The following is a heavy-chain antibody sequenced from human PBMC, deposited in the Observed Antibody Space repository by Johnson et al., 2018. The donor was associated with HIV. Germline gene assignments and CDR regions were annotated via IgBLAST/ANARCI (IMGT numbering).Heavy chain of an antibody. CDR1: GFTFSSYG. V-gene: IGHV3-30*03. J-gene: IGHJ3*02. CDR3: ARLSDCGLVTMGAFDI. CDR2: ISYDGSNK. D-gene: IGHD4-23*01. Sequence: QVQLVESGGGVVQPGRSLRLSCAASGFTFSSYGMHWVRQAPGKGLEWVAVISYDGSNKYYADSVKGRFTISRDNSKNSLFLQMNSARAEDTAVYFCARLSDCGLVTMGAFDIWGQGTMVIVSS.